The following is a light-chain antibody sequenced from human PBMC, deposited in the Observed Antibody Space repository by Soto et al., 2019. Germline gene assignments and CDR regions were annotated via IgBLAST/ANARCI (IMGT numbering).Light chain of an antibody. J-gene: IGKJ1*01. V-gene: IGKV3-20*01. CDR3: QLYSGSPWT. CDR2: GVS. CDR1: QSISHNY. Sequence: IVLTQSPGTLSLSPGERATLSCRASQSISHNYLAWYQQEPGQAPRLLIHGVSIRATGIPDRFGGSGSGTDFTLSISRLEPEDFAVYYCQLYSGSPWTFGQGTKVESK.